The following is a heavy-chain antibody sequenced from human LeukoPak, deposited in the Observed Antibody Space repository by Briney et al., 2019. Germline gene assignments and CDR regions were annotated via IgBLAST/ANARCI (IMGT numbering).Heavy chain of an antibody. CDR2: IRYDGSNK. CDR3: AKDSNVVVEYFDY. V-gene: IGHV3-30*02. Sequence: GGSLRLSCAASGFTFSSYGMHWVRQAPGKGLEWVAFIRYDGSNKYYADSVKGRFTISRDNSKNTLYLQMNSLRAEDTAVYYCAKDSNVVVEYFDYWGQGTLVTVSS. CDR1: GFTFSSYG. J-gene: IGHJ4*02. D-gene: IGHD2-2*01.